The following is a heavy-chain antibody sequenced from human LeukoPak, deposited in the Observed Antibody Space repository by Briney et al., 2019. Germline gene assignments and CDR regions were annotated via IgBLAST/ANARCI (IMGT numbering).Heavy chain of an antibody. CDR3: AKSNKYYYGSGTFDY. J-gene: IGHJ4*02. CDR1: GFTSSSYA. D-gene: IGHD3-10*01. V-gene: IGHV3-23*01. CDR2: ISGSGGNT. Sequence: PGGSLRLTCAASGFTSSSYAVTWVRQAPGKGLEWVSVISGSGGNTFYADSVKGRFTISRDNSKNTLYLQMNSLRAEDTAIYYCAKSNKYYYGSGTFDYWGQGTLVTVSS.